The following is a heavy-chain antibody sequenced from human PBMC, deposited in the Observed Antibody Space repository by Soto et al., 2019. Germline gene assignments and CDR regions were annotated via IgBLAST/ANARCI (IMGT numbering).Heavy chain of an antibody. CDR1: GFTFSSYW. Sequence: GGSLRLSCAASGFTFSSYWMSWVRQAPGKGLEWVANIKQDVSEKYYVDSVKGRFTISRDNAKNSLYLQMNSLRAEDTAVYYCAREEGLHIGGGEDYYYYYGMDVWGQGTKVTVSS. CDR2: IKQDVSEK. D-gene: IGHD2-21*01. CDR3: AREEGLHIGGGEDYYYYYGMDV. J-gene: IGHJ6*02. V-gene: IGHV3-7*03.